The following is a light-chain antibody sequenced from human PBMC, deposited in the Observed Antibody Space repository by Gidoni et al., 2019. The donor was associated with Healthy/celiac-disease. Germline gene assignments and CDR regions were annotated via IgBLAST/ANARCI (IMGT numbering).Light chain of an antibody. CDR1: QSLLHSNGYYY. Sequence: DIVMTQSPLSLPVTPGEPASISCRSSQSLLHSNGYYYLDWYLQKPGQSLQLLIYLGSNRASGVPDRFSGSGSGTDFTLKISRVESEDVGVYYCMQALQTPRTFGQGTKVEIK. CDR3: MQALQTPRT. J-gene: IGKJ1*01. CDR2: LGS. V-gene: IGKV2-28*01.